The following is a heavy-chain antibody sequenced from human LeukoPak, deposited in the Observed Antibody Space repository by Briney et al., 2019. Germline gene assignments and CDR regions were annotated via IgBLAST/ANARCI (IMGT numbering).Heavy chain of an antibody. J-gene: IGHJ4*02. CDR2: IKQGGSET. Sequence: AGPLTLSCAASRFTLSNYRMSWLRQAPGKGLEWVANIKQGGSETYYVDSVKGRFTITRDNAKNSLSMQMNSLRAEDTAVYYCARQRGSGCLDYWGQGTLVTVSS. V-gene: IGHV3-7*01. CDR3: ARQRGSGCLDY. CDR1: RFTLSNYR. D-gene: IGHD6-19*01.